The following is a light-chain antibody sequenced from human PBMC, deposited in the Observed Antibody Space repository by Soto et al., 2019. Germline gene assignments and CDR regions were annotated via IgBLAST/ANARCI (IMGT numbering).Light chain of an antibody. CDR1: ETIVNNY. CDR2: GAF. Sequence: DIVLTQSPGTLSSSPGERATLSCRASETIVNNYLAWYQQKPGQAPRLLIYGAFSRATGIPDRFSGGGSGTDFTLTISRLEPEDFAVYYCQQYDTSPATFGQGTKV. V-gene: IGKV3-20*01. J-gene: IGKJ1*01. CDR3: QQYDTSPAT.